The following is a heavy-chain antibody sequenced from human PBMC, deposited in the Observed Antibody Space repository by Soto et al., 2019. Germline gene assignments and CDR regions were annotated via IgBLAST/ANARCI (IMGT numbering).Heavy chain of an antibody. D-gene: IGHD6-13*01. CDR2: IKQDASEK. Sequence: GGALRLSCAASGFTGSRDWMSWVRQAPGKGLEWVANIKQDASEKYDVDSVKGLFTISRDNAKNSLYLQMNSLRAEDTAVYYCERATAAAAPHWFDPWGQGTLVTVSS. V-gene: IGHV3-7*03. CDR3: ERATAAAAPHWFDP. CDR1: GFTGSRDW. J-gene: IGHJ5*02.